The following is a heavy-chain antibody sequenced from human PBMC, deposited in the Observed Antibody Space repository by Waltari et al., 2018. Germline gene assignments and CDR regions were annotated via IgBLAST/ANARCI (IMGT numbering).Heavy chain of an antibody. J-gene: IGHJ3*02. CDR1: GFTFSSYW. V-gene: IGHV3-7*01. CDR2: IKQDGSEK. CDR3: ARDCSGGSCYSADAFDI. D-gene: IGHD2-15*01. Sequence: EVQLVESGGGLVQPGGSLRLSCAASGFTFSSYWMSWVRQAPGKGLEWVANIKQDGSEKYDVDSVKGRFTISRDNAKNSLYLQMNSLRAEDTAVYYCARDCSGGSCYSADAFDIWGQGTMVTVSS.